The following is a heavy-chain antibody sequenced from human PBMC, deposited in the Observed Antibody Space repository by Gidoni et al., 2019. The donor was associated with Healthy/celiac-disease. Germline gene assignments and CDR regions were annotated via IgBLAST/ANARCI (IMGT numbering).Heavy chain of an antibody. J-gene: IGHJ6*03. CDR2: IIPIFGTA. Sequence: QVQLVQSGAEVKKPGSSVKVSCKASGGTFSSYAISWVRQAPGQGLEWMGGIIPIFGTANYAQKFQGRVTITADESTSTAYMELSSLRSEDTAVYYCARVGYCSGGSCHYYYYYMDVWGKGTTVTVSS. CDR3: ARVGYCSGGSCHYYYYYMDV. D-gene: IGHD2-15*01. V-gene: IGHV1-69*01. CDR1: GGTFSSYA.